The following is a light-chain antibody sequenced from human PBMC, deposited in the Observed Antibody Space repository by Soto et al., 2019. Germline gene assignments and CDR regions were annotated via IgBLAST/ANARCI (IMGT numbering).Light chain of an antibody. CDR1: QSIDTN. Sequence: EIGMTQSPATLSVSPGDRATLSCRASQSIDTNIAWHQRKPGQAPRRLLYGASIRAVGVPARFSGSGSGTAVPRTLSSLQSEELAVYYCPQYSSWYTCGQGTKLEIK. J-gene: IGKJ2*01. CDR2: GAS. V-gene: IGKV3-15*01. CDR3: PQYSSWYT.